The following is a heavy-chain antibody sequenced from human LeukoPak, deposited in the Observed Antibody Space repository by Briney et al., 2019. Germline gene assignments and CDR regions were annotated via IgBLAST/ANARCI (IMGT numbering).Heavy chain of an antibody. J-gene: IGHJ4*02. CDR1: GFTFSSYA. D-gene: IGHD3-3*01. V-gene: IGHV3-23*01. Sequence: GGSLRLSCAASGFTFSSYAMSWVRQAPGKGLEWVSAISGSGGSTYYADSAKGRFTISRDNSKNTLYLQMNSLRAEDTAVYYCAKDGSGMYYDFWSTPPTDYWGQGTLVTVSS. CDR2: ISGSGGST. CDR3: AKDGSGMYYDFWSTPPTDY.